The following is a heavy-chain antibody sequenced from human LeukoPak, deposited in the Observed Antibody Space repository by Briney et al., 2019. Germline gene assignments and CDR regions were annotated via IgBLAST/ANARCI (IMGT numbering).Heavy chain of an antibody. D-gene: IGHD3-10*01. CDR1: GYTFTGHH. Sequence: ASVKVSCKASGYTFTGHHMHWVRQAPGQGLEWMGWINPNSGGTNYAQKFQGRVTMTRDTSISTAYMELSRLRSDDTAVYYCARDGVLLWFGELSHKNYYFDYWGQGTLVTVSS. CDR2: INPNSGGT. V-gene: IGHV1-2*02. CDR3: ARDGVLLWFGELSHKNYYFDY. J-gene: IGHJ4*02.